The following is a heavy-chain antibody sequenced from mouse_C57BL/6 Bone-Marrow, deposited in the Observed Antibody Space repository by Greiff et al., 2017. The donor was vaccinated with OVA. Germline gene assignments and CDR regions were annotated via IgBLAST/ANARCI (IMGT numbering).Heavy chain of an antibody. D-gene: IGHD1-1*01. V-gene: IGHV1-7*01. CDR2: INPSSGYT. CDR1: GYTFTSYW. J-gene: IGHJ4*01. Sequence: VQLVESGAELAKPGASVKLSCKASGYTFTSYWMHWVKQRPGQGLEWIGYINPSSGYTKYNQKFKDKATLTADKSSSTAYMQLSSLTYEDSAVYYCAKNLYGSSFYYAMDYWGQGTSVTVSS. CDR3: AKNLYGSSFYYAMDY.